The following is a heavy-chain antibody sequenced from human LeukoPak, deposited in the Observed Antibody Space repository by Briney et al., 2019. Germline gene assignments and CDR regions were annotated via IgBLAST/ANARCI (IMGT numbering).Heavy chain of an antibody. CDR1: GFTISSYD. J-gene: IGHJ4*02. CDR2: IWYDGSNK. CDR3: ATQNFDY. Sequence: GVSLRLFCGASGFTISSYDMHWVRQAPGKGLEWVAVIWYDGSNKYYADSVKGRFTISRDNSKNTLYLQMNSLRADDTAVYYCATQNFDYWGQGTLVTVSS. V-gene: IGHV3-33*01.